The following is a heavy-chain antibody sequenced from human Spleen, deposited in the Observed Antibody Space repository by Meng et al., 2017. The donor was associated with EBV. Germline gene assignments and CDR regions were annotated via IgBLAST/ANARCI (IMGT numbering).Heavy chain of an antibody. CDR1: GFSLSTSGLG. CDR2: IYWDDDN. J-gene: IGHJ4*02. Sequence: QITLQESVPPLVKPTQTLTLTCTFSGFSLSTSGLGVGWIRQPPGKALEWLALIYWDDDNRYSPSLKSRLTITRDTSRNQVVLRMTNMDPVDTATYYCAYFYYYGSGTYGINYFDYWGPGTLVTVSS. D-gene: IGHD3-10*01. V-gene: IGHV2-5*02. CDR3: AYFYYYGSGTYGINYFDY.